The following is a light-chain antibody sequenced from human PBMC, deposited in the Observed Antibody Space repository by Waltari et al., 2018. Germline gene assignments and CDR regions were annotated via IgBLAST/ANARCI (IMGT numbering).Light chain of an antibody. CDR2: KAS. CDR3: QQYNNYYT. V-gene: IGKV1-5*03. CDR1: QSISHW. Sequence: DVQMTQSPSTMSAFVGDRVTITCRASQSISHWLAWYQQKPGRAPTRLIYKASNLHSGVPSMFSGSGSVTDFTLTINSLQPDDFATYYCQQYNNYYTFGQGTKLEIK. J-gene: IGKJ2*01.